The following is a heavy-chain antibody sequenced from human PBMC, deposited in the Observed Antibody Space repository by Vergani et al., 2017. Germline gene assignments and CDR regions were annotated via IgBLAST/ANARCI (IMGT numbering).Heavy chain of an antibody. CDR3: AKVGRSEVAGTLGAFGI. D-gene: IGHD6-19*01. J-gene: IGHJ3*02. CDR2: LSASDRRT. V-gene: IGHV3-23*01. Sequence: EVQLLESGGDLVQPGGSLRLSCAASGFTFIMHAMSWVRQAPGKGLEWVSTLSASDRRTHYADSVKGRFTISRDISKNTLFLHMNSLRPEDTAVYYCAKVGRSEVAGTLGAFGIWGQGTMVTVSS. CDR1: GFTFIMHA.